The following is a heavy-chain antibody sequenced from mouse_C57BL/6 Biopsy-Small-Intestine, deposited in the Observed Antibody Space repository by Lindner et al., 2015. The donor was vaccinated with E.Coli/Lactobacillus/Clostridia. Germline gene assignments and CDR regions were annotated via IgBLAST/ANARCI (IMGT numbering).Heavy chain of an antibody. CDR2: ILPGSYT. D-gene: IGHD1-1*01. Sequence: VQLQESGAELMKPGVSVKLSCKATGYTFTGYWIDWIKQRPGHGLEWIGEILPGSYTNYNEKFKGKATFTADTSSNTAYMQLSSLTTEDSAIYYCANYYGSSPYFVMDYWGQGTSVTVSS. J-gene: IGHJ4*01. CDR1: GYTFTGYW. V-gene: IGHV1-9*01. CDR3: ANYYGSSPYFVMDY.